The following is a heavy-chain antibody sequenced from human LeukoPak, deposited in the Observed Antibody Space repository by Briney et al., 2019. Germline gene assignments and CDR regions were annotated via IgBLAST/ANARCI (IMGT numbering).Heavy chain of an antibody. J-gene: IGHJ6*03. CDR1: GYSISSGYY. CDR2: IYHSGST. V-gene: IGHV4-38-2*02. Sequence: PSETLSLTCTVSGYSISSGYYWGWIRQPPGKGLEWIGSIYHSGSTFYNPSLKSRVTISVDTSKNQFSLKLSSVTAADTAVYYCARVVTGSERNYYYYYMDVWGKGTTVTVSS. CDR3: ARVVTGSERNYYYYYMDV. D-gene: IGHD3-10*01.